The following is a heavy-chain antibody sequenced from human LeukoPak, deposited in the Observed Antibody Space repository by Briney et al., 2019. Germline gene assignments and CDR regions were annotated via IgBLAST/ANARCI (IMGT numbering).Heavy chain of an antibody. D-gene: IGHD6-13*01. CDR3: ARGAPYSSSEVDY. V-gene: IGHV4-4*07. CDR1: GGSISSYY. J-gene: IGHJ4*02. CDR2: IYTSGST. Sequence: SETLSLTCTVSGGSISSYYGSWIRQPAGKGLEWIGRIYTSGSTNYNPSLKSRVTISVDKSKNQFSLKLSSVTAADTAVYYCARGAPYSSSEVDYWGQGTLVTVSS.